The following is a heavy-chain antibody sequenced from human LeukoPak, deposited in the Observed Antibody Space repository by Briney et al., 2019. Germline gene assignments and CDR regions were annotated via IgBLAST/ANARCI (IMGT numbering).Heavy chain of an antibody. J-gene: IGHJ6*03. CDR2: IYYSGST. D-gene: IGHD5-24*01. V-gene: IGHV4-59*01. CDR1: GGSISSYY. Sequence: PSETLSLTCTVSGGSISSYYWSRIRQPPGKGLEWIGYIYYSGSTNYNPSLKSRVTISVDTSKNQFSLKLSSVTAADTAVYYCARGIDGGYYYYYYYMDVWGKGTTVTVSS. CDR3: ARGIDGGYYYYYYYMDV.